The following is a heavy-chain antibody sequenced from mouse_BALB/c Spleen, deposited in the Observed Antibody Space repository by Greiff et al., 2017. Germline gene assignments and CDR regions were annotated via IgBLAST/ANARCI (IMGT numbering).Heavy chain of an antibody. V-gene: IGHV1-15*01. CDR2: IDPETGGT. CDR3: TRYYYGSTFYAMDY. CDR1: GYTFTDYE. J-gene: IGHJ4*01. Sequence: QVQLQQSGAELVRPGASVTLSCKASGYTFTDYEMHWVKQTPVHGLEWIGAIDPETGGTAYNQKFKGKATLTADKSSSTAYMELRSLTSEDSAVYYCTRYYYGSTFYAMDYWGQGTSVTVSS. D-gene: IGHD1-1*01.